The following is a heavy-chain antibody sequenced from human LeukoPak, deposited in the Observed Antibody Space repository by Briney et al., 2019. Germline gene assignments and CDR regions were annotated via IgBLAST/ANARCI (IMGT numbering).Heavy chain of an antibody. V-gene: IGHV4-4*02. CDR3: ARDQFPYYDSSGFYY. Sequence: PSGTLSLTCAVSGGSISSSNWWNWVRQPPGKGLEWIGEIYHSGSTNYNPSLKSRVTISVDKSKNQFSLKLNSVTAADTAVYYCARDQFPYYDSSGFYYWGQGTLVTVFS. CDR2: IYHSGST. J-gene: IGHJ4*02. CDR1: GGSISSSNW. D-gene: IGHD3-22*01.